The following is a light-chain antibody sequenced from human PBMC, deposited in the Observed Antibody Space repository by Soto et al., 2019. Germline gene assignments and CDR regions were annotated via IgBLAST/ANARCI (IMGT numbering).Light chain of an antibody. CDR3: QQYYKWPPFT. CDR2: GAS. Sequence: EAVLTQSPATLSVSPGERATLSCRASQSVATNLAWYQQRPGQAPRLLIYGASKRAIGLPDRFSGSGSGTEFTLTITSLQSEDFAVYYCQQYYKWPPFTFGPGTKVDI. CDR1: QSVATN. J-gene: IGKJ3*01. V-gene: IGKV3-15*01.